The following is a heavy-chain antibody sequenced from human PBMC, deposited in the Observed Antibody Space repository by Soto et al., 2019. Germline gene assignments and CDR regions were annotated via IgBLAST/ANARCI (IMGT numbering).Heavy chain of an antibody. CDR1: GGSISSYY. J-gene: IGHJ5*02. V-gene: IGHV4-59*01. Sequence: PSETLSLTCTVSGGSISSYYWSWIRQPPGKGLEWIGYIYYSGSTNYNPSLKSRVTISVDTSKNQFSLKLSSVTAADTDVYYCARSYARWLDPWGQGTLVTVYS. CDR2: IYYSGST. CDR3: ARSYARWLDP. D-gene: IGHD2-2*01.